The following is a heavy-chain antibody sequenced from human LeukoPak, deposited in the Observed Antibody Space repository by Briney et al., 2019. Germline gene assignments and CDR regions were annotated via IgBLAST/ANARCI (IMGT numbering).Heavy chain of an antibody. D-gene: IGHD4-11*01. Sequence: GASVKVSCKASGGTFSSYAISWVRQAPGQGLEWMGGIIPIFGTANYAQKFQGRVTITADKSTSTAYMELSSLRSEDTAVYYCARDRLHHYYYYMDVWGKGTTVTVSS. J-gene: IGHJ6*03. CDR2: IIPIFGTA. CDR3: ARDRLHHYYYYMDV. V-gene: IGHV1-69*06. CDR1: GGTFSSYA.